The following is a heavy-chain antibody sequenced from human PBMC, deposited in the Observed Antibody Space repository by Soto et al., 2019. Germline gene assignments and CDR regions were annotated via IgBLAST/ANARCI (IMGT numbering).Heavy chain of an antibody. J-gene: IGHJ6*02. CDR2: ISYDGSNK. Sequence: SLRLSCAASGFTFSSYGMHWVRQAPGKGLEWVAVISYDGSNKYYADSVKGRFTISRDNSKNTLYLQMNSLRAEDTAVYYCAKDSEEWLRFYYYYGMDVWGQGTTVTVSS. V-gene: IGHV3-30*18. CDR3: AKDSEEWLRFYYYYGMDV. CDR1: GFTFSSYG. D-gene: IGHD5-12*01.